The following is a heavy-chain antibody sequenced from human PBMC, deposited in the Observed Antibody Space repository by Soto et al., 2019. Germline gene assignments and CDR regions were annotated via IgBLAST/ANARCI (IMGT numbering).Heavy chain of an antibody. D-gene: IGHD1-26*01. Sequence: PGGSLRLSCAASGFTFSSYAMHWVRQAPGKGLEWVAVISYDGSNKYYADSVKGRFTISRDNSKNTLYLQMNSLRAEDTAVYYCARDRGVGATLRHAFDIWGQGTMVTVSS. CDR2: ISYDGSNK. CDR3: ARDRGVGATLRHAFDI. V-gene: IGHV3-30-3*01. CDR1: GFTFSSYA. J-gene: IGHJ3*02.